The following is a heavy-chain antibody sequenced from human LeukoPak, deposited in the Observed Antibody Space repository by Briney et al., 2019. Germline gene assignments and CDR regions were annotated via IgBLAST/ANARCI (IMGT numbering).Heavy chain of an antibody. V-gene: IGHV3-23*01. J-gene: IGHJ4*02. CDR1: GFTFSSYA. Sequence: GGSLRLSCAASGFTFSSYAMSWVRQAPGKGLEWVPVISGSGGNTYYADSVKGRFTTSRDNSKNTLYLQMNSLRVEDTAVYYCAKSRSGNYYRSLGDWGQGTLVTVSS. CDR2: ISGSGGNT. D-gene: IGHD3-10*01. CDR3: AKSRSGNYYRSLGD.